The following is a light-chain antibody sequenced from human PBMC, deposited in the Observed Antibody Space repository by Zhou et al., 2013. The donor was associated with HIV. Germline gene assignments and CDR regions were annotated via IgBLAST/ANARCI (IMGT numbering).Light chain of an antibody. V-gene: IGKV1-27*01. Sequence: DIQMTQSPSSLSASVGDRVTITCRASQEIGDRLAWYQQRPGKVPELLIYGATTLQSGVPSRFSGSGSGTHFSLNITGLRPEDSATYYCQQAYSVPLTFGGGTRLEI. CDR3: QQAYSVPLT. CDR1: QEIGDR. CDR2: GAT. J-gene: IGKJ4*01.